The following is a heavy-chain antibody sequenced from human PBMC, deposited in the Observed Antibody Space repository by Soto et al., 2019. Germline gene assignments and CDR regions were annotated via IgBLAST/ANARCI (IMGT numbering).Heavy chain of an antibody. CDR3: ARGTSWQLPFDY. V-gene: IGHV4-4*02. J-gene: IGHJ4*02. CDR2: IYHSGST. D-gene: IGHD6-13*01. CDR1: GGSIRSSNW. Sequence: SVTLSLTCAVSGGSIRSSNWWSWVRQPPGKGLEWIGEIYHSGSTNYNPSLKRRVTISGDTSKNQFSLKVSSVTAADTAVYYGARGTSWQLPFDYWGQGTLVTVSS.